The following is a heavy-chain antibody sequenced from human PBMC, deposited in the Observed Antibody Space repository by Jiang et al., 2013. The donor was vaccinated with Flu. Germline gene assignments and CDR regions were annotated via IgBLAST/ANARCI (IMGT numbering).Heavy chain of an antibody. CDR1: GGSVSSGSYF. Sequence: LLKPSETLSLSCTVSGGSVSSGSYFWSWIRQPPGKGLEWIGYIYYSGSTNYNPSLKSRVTISVDTSKNQFSLKLSSVTAADTAVYYCARDGVPTAVYYYYGMDVWGQGTTVTVSS. V-gene: IGHV4-61*01. CDR3: ARDGVPTAVYYYYGMDV. D-gene: IGHD2-2*01. J-gene: IGHJ6*02. CDR2: IYYSGST.